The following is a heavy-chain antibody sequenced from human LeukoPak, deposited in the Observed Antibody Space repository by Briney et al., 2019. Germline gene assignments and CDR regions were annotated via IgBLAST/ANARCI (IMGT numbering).Heavy chain of an antibody. Sequence: GGALRLPCAASGLSLSSNNMHWVRQAPGGGPEGLSYISAGSVTVCSADSEKGRFSISRDNARESLFLRMSSRRVEDTGIYYCTRGLGLRRMIWGRGTLVSVSS. J-gene: IGHJ2*01. V-gene: IGHV3-48*04. CDR1: GLSLSSNN. CDR3: TRGLGLRRMI. CDR2: ISAGSVTV.